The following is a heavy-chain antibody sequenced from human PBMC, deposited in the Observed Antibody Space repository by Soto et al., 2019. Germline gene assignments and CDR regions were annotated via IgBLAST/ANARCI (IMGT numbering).Heavy chain of an antibody. J-gene: IGHJ4*02. CDR1: GGTFSTYA. D-gene: IGHD1-26*01. CDR3: ARGVGAYYFDC. Sequence: QVQLVQSGAEVKKPGSSVKVSCKASGGTFSTYAITWVRQAPGQGLEWLGGIIPIFGTTDYARKFQGRFTITAVEPTRTVFIELRSLTSGDTAVYYCARGVGAYYFDCWGQGTLVSVSS. V-gene: IGHV1-69*01. CDR2: IIPIFGTT.